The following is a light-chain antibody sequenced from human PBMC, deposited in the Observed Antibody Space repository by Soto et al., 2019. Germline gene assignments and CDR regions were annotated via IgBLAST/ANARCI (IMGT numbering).Light chain of an antibody. CDR2: ETS. Sequence: EIVLTQSPGTLSLSPGERATLSCRASQSVSSSYLAWYQQKPGQAPRLLIYETSSRATGIPDRFSGSGSQTDFTLTISRLEPEDFAVYYCQQYGTSPRTVGQGTKVDSK. J-gene: IGKJ1*01. CDR3: QQYGTSPRT. CDR1: QSVSSSY. V-gene: IGKV3-20*01.